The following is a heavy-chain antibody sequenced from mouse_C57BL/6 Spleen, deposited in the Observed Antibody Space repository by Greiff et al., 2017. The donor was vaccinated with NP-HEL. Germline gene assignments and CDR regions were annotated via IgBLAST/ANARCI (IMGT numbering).Heavy chain of an antibody. V-gene: IGHV1-72*01. J-gene: IGHJ1*03. Sequence: VKLQQPGAELVKPGASVKLSCKASGYTFTSYWMHWVKQRPGRGLEWIGRIDPNSGGTKYNEKFKSKATLTVDKPSSTAYMQLSSLTSEDSAVYYCASPHYYGSSHWYFDVWGTGTTVTVSS. CDR1: GYTFTSYW. CDR3: ASPHYYGSSHWYFDV. CDR2: IDPNSGGT. D-gene: IGHD1-1*01.